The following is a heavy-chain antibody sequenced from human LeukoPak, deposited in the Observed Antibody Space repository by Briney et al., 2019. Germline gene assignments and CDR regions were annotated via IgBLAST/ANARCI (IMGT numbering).Heavy chain of an antibody. CDR1: GDTFTSYD. CDR3: ARVTGSIDY. J-gene: IGHJ4*02. D-gene: IGHD1-26*01. V-gene: IGHV1-8*01. Sequence: ASVKVSCKASGDTFTSYDISWVRQAPGQGLEWMGWINLNSGNTGYAQNFQGRLTVTRDTSINTAYMELSTLRSEDTAIYYCARVTGSIDYWGQGTLVTVSS. CDR2: INLNSGNT.